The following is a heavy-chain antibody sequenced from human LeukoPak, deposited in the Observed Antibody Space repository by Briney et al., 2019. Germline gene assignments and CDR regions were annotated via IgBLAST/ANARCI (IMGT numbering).Heavy chain of an antibody. CDR2: INPNSGAT. Sequence: ASMKVSCKASGYTFTFYFIHWVRQAPGQGLEWMGRINPNSGATDYAQKFQGRVTVTRDTSISTAYMELSSLKSDDTAMYYCAKIGSSHDFDYWGQGTLITVSS. V-gene: IGHV1-2*06. CDR3: AKIGSSHDFDY. CDR1: GYTFTFYF. J-gene: IGHJ4*02. D-gene: IGHD1-26*01.